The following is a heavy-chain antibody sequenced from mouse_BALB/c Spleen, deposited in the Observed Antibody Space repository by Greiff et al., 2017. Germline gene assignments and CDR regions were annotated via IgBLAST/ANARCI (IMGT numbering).Heavy chain of an antibody. D-gene: IGHD2-4*01. CDR1: GFTFSSYG. Sequence: VQLKESGGGLVQPGGSLKLSCAASGFTFSSYGMSWVRQTPDKRLELVATINSNGGSTYYPDSVKGRFTISRDNAKNTLYLQMSSLKSEDTAMYYCARGGTMITTGAWFAYWGQGTLVTVSA. J-gene: IGHJ3*01. CDR2: INSNGGST. V-gene: IGHV5-6-3*01. CDR3: ARGGTMITTGAWFAY.